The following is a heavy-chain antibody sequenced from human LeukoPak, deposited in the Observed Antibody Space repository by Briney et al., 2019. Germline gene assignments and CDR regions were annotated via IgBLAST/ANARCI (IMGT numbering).Heavy chain of an antibody. CDR1: GYTFTSYG. CDR3: AASATIFGVVIGLDY. J-gene: IGHJ4*02. V-gene: IGHV1-18*01. CDR2: ISAYNGNT. D-gene: IGHD3-3*01. Sequence: AAVKVSCKASGYTFTSYGISWVRPAPGQGRAWMGWISAYNGNTKYAQKLQGRVTMTTDTHTSTASLELRSLRSDDTAVYYCAASATIFGVVIGLDYWGQGTLVTVSS.